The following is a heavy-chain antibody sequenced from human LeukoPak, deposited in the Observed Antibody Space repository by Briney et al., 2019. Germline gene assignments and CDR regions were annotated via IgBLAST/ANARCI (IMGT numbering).Heavy chain of an antibody. CDR1: GGSISSSSYY. V-gene: IGHV4-39*07. D-gene: IGHD3-22*01. CDR2: IYYSGST. J-gene: IGHJ5*02. Sequence: SETLSLTCTVSGGSISSSSYYWGWIRQPPGKGLEWIGSIYYSGSTYYNPSLKSRVTISVDTSKNQFSLKLSSVTAADTAVYYCASSPEYYYDSSGYWGFDPWGQGTLVTVSS. CDR3: ASSPEYYYDSSGYWGFDP.